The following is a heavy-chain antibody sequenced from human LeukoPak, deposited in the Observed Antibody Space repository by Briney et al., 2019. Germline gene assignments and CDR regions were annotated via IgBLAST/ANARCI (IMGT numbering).Heavy chain of an antibody. V-gene: IGHV4-39*01. D-gene: IGHD2-21*01. CDR2: IYYSGST. J-gene: IGHJ4*02. CDR3: VGCSFYYFDY. Sequence: SETLSLTCTVSGGSIGSSSYSWGWIRQPPGKGLEWIGSIYYSGSTYYNPSLKSRVTVSVDTSKNQFSLELSSVTAADTAVYYCVGCSFYYFDYWGQGSVVTVSS. CDR1: GGSIGSSSYS.